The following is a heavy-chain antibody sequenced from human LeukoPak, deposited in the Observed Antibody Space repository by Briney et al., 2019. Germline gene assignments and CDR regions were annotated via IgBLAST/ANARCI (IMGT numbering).Heavy chain of an antibody. V-gene: IGHV3-20*04. J-gene: IGHJ5*02. CDR2: INWNGGST. CDR3: ARLPVAGTEGGWFDP. Sequence: GGSLRLSCPASGFTFSSYWMSWVRQAPGKGLEWVSGINWNGGSTGYADSVKGRFTISRDNAKNSLYLQMNSLRAEDTALYYCARLPVAGTEGGWFDPWGQGTLVTVSS. CDR1: GFTFSSYW. D-gene: IGHD6-19*01.